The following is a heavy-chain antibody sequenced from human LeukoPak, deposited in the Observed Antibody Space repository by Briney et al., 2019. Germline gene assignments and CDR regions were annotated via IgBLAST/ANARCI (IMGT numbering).Heavy chain of an antibody. J-gene: IGHJ3*02. CDR1: GGSISSGDYY. V-gene: IGHV4-61*08. D-gene: IGHD5-24*01. CDR2: IYYSGST. CDR3: ARDQDRDDIPESSHAFDI. Sequence: PSETLSLTCTVSGGSISSGDYYWSWIRQPPGKGLEWIGYIYYSGSTNYNPSLKSRVTISVDTSKNQFSLKLSSVTAADTAVYYCARDQDRDDIPESSHAFDIWGQGTMVTVSS.